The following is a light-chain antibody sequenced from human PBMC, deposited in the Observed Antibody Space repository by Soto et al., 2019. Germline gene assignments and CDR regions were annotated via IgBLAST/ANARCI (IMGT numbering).Light chain of an antibody. CDR3: QQYNNWPRGT. J-gene: IGKJ1*01. Sequence: EIVMTQSPATLYVSPGERATLSCRASQSVSSNLAWYQQKPGPAPRLLIYGASTRATGIPARFSGSGSGTEFTLTISSLQSEDFAVYYCQQYNNWPRGTFGQGTRVEIK. CDR2: GAS. V-gene: IGKV3-15*01. CDR1: QSVSSN.